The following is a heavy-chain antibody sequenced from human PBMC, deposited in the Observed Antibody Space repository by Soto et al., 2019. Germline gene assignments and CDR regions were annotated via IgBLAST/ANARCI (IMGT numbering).Heavy chain of an antibody. CDR3: ARGGDAF. J-gene: IGHJ1*01. CDR1: GFTFSDYW. V-gene: IGHV3-7*01. D-gene: IGHD2-21*01. CDR2: INQDGRGE. Sequence: DVQLVEWGGGLVQPGESLRLSCAASGFTFSDYWMSWVRQAPGKGLEWVASINQDGRGEYYVDSVKGRFTIFRDNAKNSLYLQMHSLRAEDTAVYYCARGGDAFGGQGTLVTVSS.